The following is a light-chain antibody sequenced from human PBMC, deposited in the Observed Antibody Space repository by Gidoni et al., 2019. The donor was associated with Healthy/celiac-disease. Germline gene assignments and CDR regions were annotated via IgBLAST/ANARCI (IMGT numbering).Light chain of an antibody. J-gene: IGKJ2*01. CDR1: QSVSSN. CDR3: QQYNNWPMYT. V-gene: IGKV3-15*01. CDR2: GAS. Sequence: ATLSCRASQSVSSNLAWYQQKPGQAPRLLIYGASTRATGIPARFSGSGSGTEFTLTISSLQSEDFAVYYCQQYNNWPMYTFGQGIKLEIK.